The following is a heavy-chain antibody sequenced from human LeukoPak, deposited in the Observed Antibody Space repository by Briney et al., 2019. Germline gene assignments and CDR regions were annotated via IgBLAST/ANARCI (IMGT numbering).Heavy chain of an antibody. CDR1: GYIFPNYW. D-gene: IGHD2-21*01. J-gene: IGHJ4*02. CDR2: IYPDDSDT. CDR3: ARHIQGVLFEY. Sequence: GESLKISCKGSGYIFPNYWIAWVRQMPGKGLEWMGIIYPDDSDTRYSPSFQGQVTISADNSISTAYLQWSSLRASDTAMYYCARHIQGVLFEYWGQGTLVTVSS. V-gene: IGHV5-51*01.